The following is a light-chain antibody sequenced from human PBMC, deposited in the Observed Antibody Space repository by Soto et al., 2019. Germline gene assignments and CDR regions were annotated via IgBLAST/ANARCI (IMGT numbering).Light chain of an antibody. J-gene: IGLJ1*01. Sequence: QSVLTQPPSASGTPGQRVTISCSGSSSNIGSNYVCWYQHLPGTAPKLLIYSNNQRPSGVPDRFSGSKSGTSASLAISGLRSEDEADYYCCSYAGSYSYVFGTGTKVTVL. CDR3: CSYAGSYSYV. CDR2: SNN. CDR1: SSNIGSNY. V-gene: IGLV1-47*02.